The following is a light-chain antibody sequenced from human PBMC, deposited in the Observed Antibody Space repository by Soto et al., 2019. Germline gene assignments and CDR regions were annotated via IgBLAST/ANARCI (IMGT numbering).Light chain of an antibody. J-gene: IGLJ1*01. CDR2: DVS. Sequence: QSVLTQPASVSGSPGQSITISCTGTSSDVGAYNFVSWYQQHPGKVPKLMIFDVSSRPSGVSDRFSGSKSGNTASLTISGLQAEDEGDYYCSSYTSSSTYVFGSGTKVTVL. CDR1: SSDVGAYNF. V-gene: IGLV2-14*03. CDR3: SSYTSSSTYV.